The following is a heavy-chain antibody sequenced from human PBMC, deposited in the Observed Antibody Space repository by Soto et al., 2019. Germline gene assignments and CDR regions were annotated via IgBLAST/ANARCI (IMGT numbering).Heavy chain of an antibody. Sequence: APAKVSCKSSRYTFTSYSMHWARHAPGQRLEWMGWINAGNGNTKYSQKFQGRVTITRDTSASTAYMELSSLRSEDTAVYYCARAAGYCSSTSCYSLVYWGQGTLVTVSS. CDR2: INAGNGNT. J-gene: IGHJ4*02. CDR1: RYTFTSYS. V-gene: IGHV1-3*01. CDR3: ARAAGYCSSTSCYSLVY. D-gene: IGHD2-2*01.